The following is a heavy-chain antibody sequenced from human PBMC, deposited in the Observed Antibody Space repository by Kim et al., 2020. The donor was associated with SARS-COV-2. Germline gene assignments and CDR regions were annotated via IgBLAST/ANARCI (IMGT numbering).Heavy chain of an antibody. CDR1: GDTFSRYC. V-gene: IGHV1-2*06. CDR2: IDPNIDAT. J-gene: IGHJ4*02. Sequence: ASVKVSCRASGDTFSRYCVSWVRQAPGRGLEWMGRIDPNIDATKSAQRLQGRVTMTSDTSITTVYMELSRLTSDDTAIHYCARDLEGLEFYFDCWGQGTRVTVSS. CDR3: ARDLEGLEFYFDC. D-gene: IGHD1-1*01.